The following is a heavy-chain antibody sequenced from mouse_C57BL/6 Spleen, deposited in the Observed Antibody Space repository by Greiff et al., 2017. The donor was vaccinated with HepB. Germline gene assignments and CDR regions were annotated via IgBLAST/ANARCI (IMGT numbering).Heavy chain of an antibody. CDR2: IYPGDGDT. V-gene: IGHV1-82*01. CDR1: GYAFSSSW. J-gene: IGHJ2*01. CDR3: ARGGGYGNYYLDY. Sequence: QVQLKESGPELVKPGASVKISCKASGYAFSSSWMNWVKQRPGKGLEWIGRIYPGDGDTNYNGKFKGKATLTADKSSSTAYMQLSSLTSEDSAVYFCARGGGYGNYYLDYWGQGTTLTVSS. D-gene: IGHD2-1*01.